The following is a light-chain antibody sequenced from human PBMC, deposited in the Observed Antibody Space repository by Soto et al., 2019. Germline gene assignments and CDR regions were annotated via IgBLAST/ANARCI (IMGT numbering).Light chain of an antibody. V-gene: IGKV1-6*01. CDR1: QDIRND. Sequence: AIQMTQSPSSLSASVGDRVTITCRASQDIRNDLGWYQEKLGIAPKPLIYAASSLQSGVPSRFSGSGSGTDFTLSISSLQPEDFPTYYCLQDYNYPPTFGQGTKVEIK. CDR3: LQDYNYPPT. J-gene: IGKJ1*01. CDR2: AAS.